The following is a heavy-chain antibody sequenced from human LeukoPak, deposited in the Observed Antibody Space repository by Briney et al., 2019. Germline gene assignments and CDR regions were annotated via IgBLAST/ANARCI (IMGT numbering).Heavy chain of an antibody. V-gene: IGHV1-69*13. CDR1: GGTFSSYA. CDR3: ASSDSRSYSAHDY. CDR2: IIPIFGTA. J-gene: IGHJ4*02. Sequence: SVKVSCKASGGTFSSYAISWVRQAPGQGLEWMGGIIPIFGTANYAQKFQGRVTITADESTSTAYMELSSLRSEDTAVYYCASSDSRSYSAHDYWGQGTLVTVSS. D-gene: IGHD1-26*01.